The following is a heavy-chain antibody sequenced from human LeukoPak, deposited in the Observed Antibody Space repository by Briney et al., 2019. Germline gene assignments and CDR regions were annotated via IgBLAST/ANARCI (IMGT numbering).Heavy chain of an antibody. Sequence: EASVKVSCKASGYTFTSYAMNWVRQAPGQGLEWMGWINPNSGGTNYAQKFQDRVTMTRDTSISTAYMELSRLRSDDTAVYYCARGGLQTWYYYMDVWGKGTTVTVSS. CDR1: GYTFTSYA. J-gene: IGHJ6*03. CDR2: INPNSGGT. CDR3: ARGGLQTWYYYMDV. V-gene: IGHV1-2*02.